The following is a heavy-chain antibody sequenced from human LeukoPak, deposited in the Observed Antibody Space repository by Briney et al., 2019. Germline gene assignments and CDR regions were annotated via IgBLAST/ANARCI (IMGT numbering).Heavy chain of an antibody. CDR1: GGTFSSYA. CDR3: ARVKYSSGWYSQYFQH. D-gene: IGHD6-19*01. Sequence: SVTVSCKASGGTFSSYAISWVRQAPGQGLEWMGGIIPIFGTANYAQKFQGRVTITADESTSTAYMELSSLRSEDTAVYYCARVKYSSGWYSQYFQHWGQGTLVTVSS. V-gene: IGHV1-69*13. J-gene: IGHJ1*01. CDR2: IIPIFGTA.